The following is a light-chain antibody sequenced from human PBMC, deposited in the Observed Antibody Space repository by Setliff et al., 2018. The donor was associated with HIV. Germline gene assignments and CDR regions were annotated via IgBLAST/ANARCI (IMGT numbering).Light chain of an antibody. CDR2: EVT. V-gene: IGLV2-23*02. J-gene: IGLJ1*01. Sequence: QSVLTQPASVSGSPGQSITISCTGTSSDVGSYNFVSWFQQLPGKAPKLMIYEVTKRPSEVSNRFSGSKSGNTASLTISGLQAEDEADYYCCPYAGSSTYVFGTGTKGTVL. CDR3: CPYAGSSTYV. CDR1: SSDVGSYNF.